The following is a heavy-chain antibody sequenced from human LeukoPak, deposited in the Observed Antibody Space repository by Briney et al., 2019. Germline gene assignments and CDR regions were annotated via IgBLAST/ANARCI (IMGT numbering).Heavy chain of an antibody. CDR1: GVSTSSYH. J-gene: IGHJ4*02. CDR3: ARDGLYTSGYPYFDY. Sequence: SETLSLTCTVSGVSTSSYHWSWIRQSAGKGLEWIGGMHSSGITNYNPSLRSRVTMSIDTSKNQFSVKLTSVPATATAVYYCARDGLYTSGYPYFDYWGQGTLVTVAP. V-gene: IGHV4-4*07. CDR2: MHSSGIT. D-gene: IGHD3-9*01.